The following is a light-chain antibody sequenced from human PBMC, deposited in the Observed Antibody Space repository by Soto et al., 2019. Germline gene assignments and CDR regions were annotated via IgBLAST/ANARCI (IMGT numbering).Light chain of an antibody. Sequence: IVLTQSPPTLSVSPGERVTLSCRASQSVGSLLAWFQQKPRQAPTLLMYDTSTRATGIPARFSGSGSGTDFTLTISSLQSEDLAIYYCQQYHIWPYTFGQGSRLENK. CDR2: DTS. CDR1: QSVGSL. CDR3: QQYHIWPYT. V-gene: IGKV3-15*01. J-gene: IGKJ5*01.